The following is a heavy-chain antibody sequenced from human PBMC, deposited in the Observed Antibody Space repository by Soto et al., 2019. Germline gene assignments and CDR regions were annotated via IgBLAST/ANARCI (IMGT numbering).Heavy chain of an antibody. V-gene: IGHV3-33*01. CDR2: IWYDGSNK. CDR3: ARDGWVFHSSSWYDY. Sequence: GGSLRLSCAASGFTFSSYGMHWVRQAPGKGLEWVAVIWYDGSNKYYADSVKGRFTISRDNSKNTLYLQMNSLRAEDTAVYYCARDGWVFHSSSWYDYWGQGTLVTVSS. J-gene: IGHJ4*02. CDR1: GFTFSSYG. D-gene: IGHD6-13*01.